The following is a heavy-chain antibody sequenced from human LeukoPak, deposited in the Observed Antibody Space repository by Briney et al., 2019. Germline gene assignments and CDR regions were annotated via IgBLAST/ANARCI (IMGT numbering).Heavy chain of an antibody. Sequence: SETLSLTCTVSGASISTYYWSWIRQPPGKGLEWIGYIYYTGSTNYNPSLKSRVPISVDTSKNQFSLNLSSVTAADTAVYYCARMGLYSSDTFDIWGQGTMITVSS. V-gene: IGHV4-59*01. CDR1: GASISTYY. J-gene: IGHJ3*02. CDR3: ARMGLYSSDTFDI. D-gene: IGHD5-12*01. CDR2: IYYTGST.